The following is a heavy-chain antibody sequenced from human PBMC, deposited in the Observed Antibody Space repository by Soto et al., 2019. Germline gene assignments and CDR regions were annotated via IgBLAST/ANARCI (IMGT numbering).Heavy chain of an antibody. CDR2: IIPIFGTA. CDR1: GGTFSSYA. Sequence: QVQLVQSGAEVKKPGSTVKVSCKASGGTFSSYAISWVRQAPGQGLEWMGGIIPIFGTANYAQTFQCRVMISADESTSTAYMELSSLRSEDTAVYYCARKEYSSHYGMDVWCQGTTVTVSS. J-gene: IGHJ6*02. CDR3: ARKEYSSHYGMDV. D-gene: IGHD6-6*01. V-gene: IGHV1-69*01.